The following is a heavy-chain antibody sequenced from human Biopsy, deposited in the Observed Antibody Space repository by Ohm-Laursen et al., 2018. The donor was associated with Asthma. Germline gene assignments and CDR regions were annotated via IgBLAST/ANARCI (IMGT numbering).Heavy chain of an antibody. CDR3: ASECTVATCPLAY. V-gene: IGHV3-15*01. CDR2: IKSKIDGGAT. Sequence: SLRLSCSAPAFIFSNAWMYWVRQAPGKGLEWVGRIKSKIDGGATDFAAPVKGRFTISRDDSKNMLYLQMNSLKSEDAAVYYCASECTVATCPLAYWGQGALVTVSS. CDR1: AFIFSNAW. J-gene: IGHJ4*02. D-gene: IGHD2-8*02.